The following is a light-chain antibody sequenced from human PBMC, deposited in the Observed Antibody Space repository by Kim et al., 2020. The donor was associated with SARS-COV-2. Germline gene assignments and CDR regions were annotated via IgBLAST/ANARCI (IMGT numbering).Light chain of an antibody. CDR1: QSITSD. CDR2: DTS. J-gene: IGKJ4*01. Sequence: EIVMTQSAATLSVSPGERATLSCRASQSITSDLAWYQHKPGPAPRLLMYDTSTRATGIPARFSGSGSGTEFTLTISSLQSEDFAVYYCQQYNRWPLTFGGGTKVDIK. CDR3: QQYNRWPLT. V-gene: IGKV3-15*01.